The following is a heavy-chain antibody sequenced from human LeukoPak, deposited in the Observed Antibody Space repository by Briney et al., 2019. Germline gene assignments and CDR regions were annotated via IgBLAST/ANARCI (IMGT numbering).Heavy chain of an antibody. Sequence: GGSLRLSCAASGFTLSSYSMNWVRQAPGKGLEWVSSISSSSSYIYYADSVKGRFTISRDNAKNSLYLQMNSLRAEDTAVYYCAKGGGYEAQYYYYYLDVWGKGTTVTISS. V-gene: IGHV3-21*01. D-gene: IGHD5-12*01. CDR2: ISSSSSYI. CDR3: AKGGGYEAQYYYYYLDV. CDR1: GFTLSSYS. J-gene: IGHJ6*03.